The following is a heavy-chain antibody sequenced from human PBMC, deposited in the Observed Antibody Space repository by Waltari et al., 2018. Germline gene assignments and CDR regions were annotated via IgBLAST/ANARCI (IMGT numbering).Heavy chain of an antibody. Sequence: QLQLQESGPGLVKPSETLSLTCTVSGGSISSSSYYWGWIRQPPGKGLGWIGSIYYSGSTYYNPSLKSRGTISVDTAKNQFSLKLSSVTAADTAVYYCAREATYSNQYYYYYGMDVWGQGTTVTVSS. CDR2: IYYSGST. CDR1: GGSISSSSYY. J-gene: IGHJ6*02. D-gene: IGHD4-4*01. V-gene: IGHV4-39*07. CDR3: AREATYSNQYYYYYGMDV.